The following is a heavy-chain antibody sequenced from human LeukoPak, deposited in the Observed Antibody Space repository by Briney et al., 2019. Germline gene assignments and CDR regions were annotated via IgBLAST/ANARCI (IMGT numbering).Heavy chain of an antibody. V-gene: IGHV3-23*01. CDR2: ISGSGAGT. CDR1: GFTVASYP. D-gene: IGHD2-2*01. CDR3: SAILYH. Sequence: GGSLRLSCVASGFTVASYPMSWVRQAPGKGLEWVSGISGSGAGTYYADSVKGRFTMSRDNAKKSVSLQMNSLRADDTAIYYCSAILYHWGQGTLVTVSS. J-gene: IGHJ4*02.